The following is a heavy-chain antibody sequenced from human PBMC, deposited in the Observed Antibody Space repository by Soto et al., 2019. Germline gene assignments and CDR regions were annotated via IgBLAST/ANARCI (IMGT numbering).Heavy chain of an antibody. CDR1: GFTFSSYA. J-gene: IGHJ4*02. D-gene: IGHD1-20*01. CDR2: ISGSGGST. CDR3: AKDTRITGTTGH. Sequence: GGSLRLSCAASGFTFSSYAMSWVRQAPGKGLEWVSAISGSGGSTYYADSVKGRFTISRDNSKNTLYLQMNSRRAEDTAVYYCAKDTRITGTTGHWGQGTLVTVSS. V-gene: IGHV3-23*01.